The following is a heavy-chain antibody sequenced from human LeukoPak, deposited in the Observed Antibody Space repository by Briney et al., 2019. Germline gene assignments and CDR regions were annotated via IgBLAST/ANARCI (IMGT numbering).Heavy chain of an antibody. CDR3: ARGGGVLQPQGY. D-gene: IGHD3-10*01. Sequence: GGSLRLSCVASGFTFSTYALSWVRQAPGKGLEWVSGISGSGDSTYYADSVKGRFTISRDNSKNTLYLQMNSLRPDDTAVYYCARGGGVLQPQGYWGQGTLVTVSS. CDR1: GFTFSTYA. V-gene: IGHV3-23*01. CDR2: ISGSGDST. J-gene: IGHJ4*02.